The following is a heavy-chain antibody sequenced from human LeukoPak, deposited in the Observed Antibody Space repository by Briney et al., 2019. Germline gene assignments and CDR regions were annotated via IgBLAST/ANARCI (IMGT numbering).Heavy chain of an antibody. CDR3: ARQGSGNYLSPVNY. V-gene: IGHV4-39*01. J-gene: IGHJ4*02. Sequence: SETLSLTCTVSGGSVSSSSYYWGWIRQPPGKGLEWIGTIYYSGSTYYNPSLKSRVTISVDTSKNQFSLKLSSVTAADTAVYYCARQGSGNYLSPVNYWGQGTLVTVSS. D-gene: IGHD1-26*01. CDR1: GGSVSSSSYY. CDR2: IYYSGST.